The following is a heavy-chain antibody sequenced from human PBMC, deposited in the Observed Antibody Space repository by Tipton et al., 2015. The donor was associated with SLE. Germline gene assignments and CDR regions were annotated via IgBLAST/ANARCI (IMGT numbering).Heavy chain of an antibody. D-gene: IGHD2-2*01. CDR1: GFTFSSYW. CDR2: INSDGSTT. J-gene: IGHJ6*02. V-gene: IGHV3-74*01. Sequence: SLRLSCAASGFTFSSYWMHWVRQAPGKGLVWVSHINSDGSTTSYADSVKGRFTISRDNAKNTLYLQMNSLRAEDTAVYFCAREGVVPAAIRDSYIMAVWGQGTTVTVSS. CDR3: AREGVVPAAIRDSYIMAV.